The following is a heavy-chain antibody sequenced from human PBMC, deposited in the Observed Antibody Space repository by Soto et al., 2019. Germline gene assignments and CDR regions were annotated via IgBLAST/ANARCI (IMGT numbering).Heavy chain of an antibody. Sequence: SVKVSCKASGGTFSSYAISWVRQAPGQGLEWMGGIIPIFGTANYAQKFQGRVTITADESTSTAYMELSSLRSEDTAVYYCARDGNYYDSSGKRLYGMDVWGQGTTVTV. D-gene: IGHD3-22*01. J-gene: IGHJ6*01. CDR2: IIPIFGTA. V-gene: IGHV1-69*13. CDR1: GGTFSSYA. CDR3: ARDGNYYDSSGKRLYGMDV.